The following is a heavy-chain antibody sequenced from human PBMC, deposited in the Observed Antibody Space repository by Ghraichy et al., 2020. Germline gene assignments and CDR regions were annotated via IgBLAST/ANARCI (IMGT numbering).Heavy chain of an antibody. V-gene: IGHV3-23*01. CDR3: AKDGGSGYPYYFDY. CDR2: ISGSGGST. D-gene: IGHD3-22*01. J-gene: IGHJ4*02. Sequence: GGSLRLACAASGFTFSSYAMSWVRQAPGKGLEWVSAISGSGGSTYYADSVKGRFTISRDNSKNTLYLQMNSLIAEDTAVYYCAKDGGSGYPYYFDYWGQGTLVTVSS. CDR1: GFTFSSYA.